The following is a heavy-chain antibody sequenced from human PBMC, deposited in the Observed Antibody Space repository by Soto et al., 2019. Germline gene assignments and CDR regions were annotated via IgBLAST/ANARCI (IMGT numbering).Heavy chain of an antibody. CDR2: IYHSGST. CDR1: GGSISSSNW. V-gene: IGHV4-4*02. Sequence: SETLSLTCAVSGGSISSSNWWSWVRQPPGKGLEWIGEIYHSGSTNYNPSLKSRVTISVDTSKNQFSLKLSSVTAADTAVYYCARERAVAGSFDFWGRGTRVTVSS. CDR3: ARERAVAGSFDF. J-gene: IGHJ4*02. D-gene: IGHD6-19*01.